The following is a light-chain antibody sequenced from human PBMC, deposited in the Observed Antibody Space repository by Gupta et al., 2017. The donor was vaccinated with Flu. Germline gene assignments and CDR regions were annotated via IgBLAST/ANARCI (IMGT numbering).Light chain of an antibody. CDR1: SSNIGRDH. CDR3: GAWDDILNGYV. J-gene: IGLJ1*01. V-gene: IGLV1-44*01. CDR2: TTN. Sequence: QSVLTHSPSASATPGQTIIISSSGSSSNIGRDHVNWYQQLPGTAPKLLIHTTNQRASGVPDRFSGSKSGTSASLTISGPQSEDEADYYCGAWDDILNGYVFGTGTKVTVL.